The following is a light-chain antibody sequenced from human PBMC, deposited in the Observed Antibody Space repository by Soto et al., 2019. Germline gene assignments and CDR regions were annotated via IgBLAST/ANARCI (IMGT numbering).Light chain of an antibody. Sequence: EILMTQSPATLSVFPGERVTLSCRASESVSSNLAWYQQKPGQAPRRLIYGASTRATGIPARFSGSGSGTEFNPTISSLQPEDVAVYFCHQHYDWLRLTFGGGTEVDIK. CDR3: HQHYDWLRLT. V-gene: IGKV3-15*01. CDR1: ESVSSN. J-gene: IGKJ4*01. CDR2: GAS.